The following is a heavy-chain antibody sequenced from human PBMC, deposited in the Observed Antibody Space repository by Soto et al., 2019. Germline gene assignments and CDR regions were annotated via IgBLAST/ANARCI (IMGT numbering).Heavy chain of an antibody. J-gene: IGHJ6*02. CDR3: AGRPFWPSAMDV. CDR2: TIPTPGET. CDR1: GDNFTKNV. V-gene: IGHV1-69*10. Sequence: SVKVSCKTSGDNFTKNVFTWVRQAPGQGLEWMGGTIPTPGETHSIEKFQGRVTITVDKATRTAYMEVRDLTSEDTAVYYCAGRPFWPSAMDVWGQGTTVTVSS.